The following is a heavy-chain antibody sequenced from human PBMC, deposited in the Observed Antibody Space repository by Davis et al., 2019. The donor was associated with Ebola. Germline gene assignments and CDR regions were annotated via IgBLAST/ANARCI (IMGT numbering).Heavy chain of an antibody. CDR1: AFTFSSYW. CDR2: IKQDGSEK. J-gene: IGHJ4*02. Sequence: GESLKISCVASAFTFSSYWMSWVRQAPGKGLEWVANIKQDGSEKYYVDSVKGRFTISRDNAKNSLYLQMNSLRAEDTAVYYCGKDGGNYYVDNWGQGTMVTVSS. CDR3: GKDGGNYYVDN. D-gene: IGHD4-23*01. V-gene: IGHV3-7*01.